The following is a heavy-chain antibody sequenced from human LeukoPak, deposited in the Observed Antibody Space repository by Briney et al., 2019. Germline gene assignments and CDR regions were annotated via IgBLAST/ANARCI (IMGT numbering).Heavy chain of an antibody. J-gene: IGHJ4*02. Sequence: KPSETLSLTCAVYGGSFSGYYWTWIRQPPGKGLEWIGEIHYSGRINYNPSLKRRVTISADTSNNHFSLKMNSVTAADTAVYYCSRGTDAYKCGNSWGQGTLVTVSS. CDR1: GGSFSGYY. CDR3: SRGTDAYKCGNS. V-gene: IGHV4-34*01. D-gene: IGHD5-24*01. CDR2: IHYSGRI.